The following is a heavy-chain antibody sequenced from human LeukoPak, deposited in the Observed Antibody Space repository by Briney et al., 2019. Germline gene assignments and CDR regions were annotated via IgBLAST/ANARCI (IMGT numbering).Heavy chain of an antibody. CDR1: GYTFTSYD. CDR3: ARYSGSYYYFDY. Sequence: ASVKVSCKASGYTFTSYDINWVRQATGQGLEWMGWMNPISGSTGYAQKFQGRVTITRNTSINTAYMELSSLSAEDTAVYYCARYSGSYYYFDYWGQGTLVTVSS. CDR2: MNPISGST. J-gene: IGHJ4*02. V-gene: IGHV1-8*03. D-gene: IGHD1-26*01.